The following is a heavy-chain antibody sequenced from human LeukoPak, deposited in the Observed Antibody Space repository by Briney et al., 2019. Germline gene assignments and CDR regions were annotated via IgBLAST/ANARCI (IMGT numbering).Heavy chain of an antibody. CDR3: AGSSGWAYYYYYMDV. D-gene: IGHD6-19*01. J-gene: IGHJ6*03. CDR1: GGTFSSYA. CDR2: IIPIFGTA. V-gene: IGHV1-69*06. Sequence: SVKVSCKASGGTFSSYAISWVRQAPGQGLEWMGGIIPIFGTANYAQKFQGRVTITADKSTSTAYMELSSLRSEDTAVYYCAGSSGWAYYYYYMDVWGKGTTVTVS.